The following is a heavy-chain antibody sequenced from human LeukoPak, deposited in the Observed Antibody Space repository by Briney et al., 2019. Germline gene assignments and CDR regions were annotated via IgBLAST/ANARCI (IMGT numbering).Heavy chain of an antibody. Sequence: SGPTLLKPTQTLTLTCTFSGFSLSSSGVGVGWIRQPPGKALEWLALIYWDDDKRYSPSLKSRLTITKDTSKNQVVLTMTNMAPVDTGTYFCAHSRHTARVENWGQGTLVTVSS. V-gene: IGHV2-5*02. D-gene: IGHD5-18*01. CDR1: GFSLSSSGVG. J-gene: IGHJ4*02. CDR2: IYWDDDK. CDR3: AHSRHTARVEN.